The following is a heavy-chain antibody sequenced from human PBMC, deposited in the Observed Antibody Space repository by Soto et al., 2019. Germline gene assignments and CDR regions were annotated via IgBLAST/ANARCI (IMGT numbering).Heavy chain of an antibody. J-gene: IGHJ6*02. CDR1: GGTFSSYA. Sequence: WASVKVSCKASGGTFSSYAISWVRQAPGQGLEWMGGIIPIFGTANYAQKFQGRVTITADESTSTAYMELSSLRSEDTAVYYCGTGYCSSTSCYRSTSYYYGMDVWGQGTTVTVSS. CDR2: IIPIFGTA. D-gene: IGHD2-2*02. V-gene: IGHV1-69*13. CDR3: GTGYCSSTSCYRSTSYYYGMDV.